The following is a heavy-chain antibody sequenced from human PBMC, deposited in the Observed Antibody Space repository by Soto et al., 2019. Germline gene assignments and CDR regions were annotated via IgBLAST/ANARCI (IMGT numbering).Heavy chain of an antibody. CDR3: ARNGEVRLFRRGPTPTYGMDV. V-gene: IGHV4-34*01. CDR2: INHSGST. CDR1: GGSFSGYY. D-gene: IGHD1-26*01. Sequence: QVQLQQWGAGLLKPSETLSLTCAVYGGSFSGYYWSWIHQPPGKGLEWIGEINHSGSTNYNPSLKSRVTISVDTSKNQFSLKLSSVTAADTAVYYCARNGEVRLFRRGPTPTYGMDVWGQGTTVTVSS. J-gene: IGHJ6*02.